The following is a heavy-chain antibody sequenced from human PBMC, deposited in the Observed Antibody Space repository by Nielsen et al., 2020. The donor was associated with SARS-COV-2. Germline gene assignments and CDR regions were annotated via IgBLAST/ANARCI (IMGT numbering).Heavy chain of an antibody. V-gene: IGHV3-33*03. CDR2: IWYDGSNK. CDR3: AKVADYYGSGDY. Sequence: GGSLRLSCAASGFTFSSYGMHWVRQAPGKGLEWVAVIWYDGSNKYYADSVKGRFTISRDNAKNSLYLQMNSLRAEDTALYYCAKVADYYGSGDYWGQGTLVTVSS. J-gene: IGHJ4*02. D-gene: IGHD3-10*01. CDR1: GFTFSSYG.